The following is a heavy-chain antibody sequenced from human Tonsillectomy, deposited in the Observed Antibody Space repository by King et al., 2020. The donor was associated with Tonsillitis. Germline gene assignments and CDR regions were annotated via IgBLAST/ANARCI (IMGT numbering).Heavy chain of an antibody. D-gene: IGHD6-19*01. V-gene: IGHV3-48*01. CDR2: ISGSGSTI. Sequence: VQLVESGGGLVQPGESLRLSCAASGFNFNTHSMNWVRQAPGKGLEWVSYISGSGSTISYADSVKGRFSISRDNATNSLYLQMNSLRAEETAVYYCARDLRQWLAIDYWGQGILVTVSS. CDR3: ARDLRQWLAIDY. J-gene: IGHJ4*02. CDR1: GFNFNTHS.